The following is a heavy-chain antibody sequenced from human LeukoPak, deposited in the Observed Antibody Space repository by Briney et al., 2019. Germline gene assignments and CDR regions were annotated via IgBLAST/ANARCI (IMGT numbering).Heavy chain of an antibody. CDR2: ISYDGSNK. CDR1: GFTFSSHS. Sequence: PGGSLRLSCAASGFTFSSHSMNWVRQTPGKGLEWVAVISYDGSNKYYADSVKGRFTISRDNSKNTLYLQMNSLRAEDTAVYYCAKDRLQYQLPNQNWFDPWGQGTLVTVSS. J-gene: IGHJ5*02. CDR3: AKDRLQYQLPNQNWFDP. V-gene: IGHV3-30*18. D-gene: IGHD2-2*01.